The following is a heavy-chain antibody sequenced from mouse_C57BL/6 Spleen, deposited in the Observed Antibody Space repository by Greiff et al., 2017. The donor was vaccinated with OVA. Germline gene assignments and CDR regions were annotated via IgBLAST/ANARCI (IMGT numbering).Heavy chain of an antibody. CDR2: IRNKANNHAT. CDR3: TRPGDSYDYFDY. D-gene: IGHD1-1*02. J-gene: IGHJ2*01. V-gene: IGHV6-6*01. CDR1: GFTFSDAW. Sequence: EVKLMESGGGLVQPGGSMKLSCAASGFTFSDAWMDWVRQSPEKGLEWVAEIRNKANNHATYYAESVKGRFTISRDDSKSSVYLQMNSLRAEDTGIYYCTRPGDSYDYFDYWGQGTTLTVSS.